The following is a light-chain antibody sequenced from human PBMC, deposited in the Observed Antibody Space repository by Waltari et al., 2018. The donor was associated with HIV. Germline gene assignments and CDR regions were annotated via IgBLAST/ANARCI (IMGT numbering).Light chain of an antibody. Sequence: QSALTQPASVSGSPGQSITISCPGTSSDVGTYRLVSWYQHHPGKAPKLMIYEGNKRPSGVSNRFSGSKSGNTASLTISGLQAEDEADYYCSSYTSFSTVLFGGGTKLTVL. V-gene: IGLV2-23*01. J-gene: IGLJ2*01. CDR2: EGN. CDR3: SSYTSFSTVL. CDR1: SSDVGTYRL.